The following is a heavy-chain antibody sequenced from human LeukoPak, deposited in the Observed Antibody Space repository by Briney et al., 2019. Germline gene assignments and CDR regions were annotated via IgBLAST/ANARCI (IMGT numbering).Heavy chain of an antibody. J-gene: IGHJ4*02. CDR2: ISYDGSNK. V-gene: IGHV3-30*18. D-gene: IGHD3-9*01. Sequence: GRSLRLSCAASGFTFSSYGMHWVRQAPGKGLEWVAVISYDGSNKYYADSVKGRFTISGDNSKNTLYLQMNSLRAEDTAVYYCAKPSGIRYFDWLSYFDYWGQGTLVTVSS. CDR1: GFTFSSYG. CDR3: AKPSGIRYFDWLSYFDY.